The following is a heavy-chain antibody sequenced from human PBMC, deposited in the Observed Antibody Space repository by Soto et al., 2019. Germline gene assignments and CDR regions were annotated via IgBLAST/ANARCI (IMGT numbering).Heavy chain of an antibody. CDR2: ISGSGGST. Sequence: EVQLLESGGGLVQPGGSLRLSCAASGFTFSSYAMSWVRQAPGKGLEWVSAISGSGGSTYYADSVKGRFTISRDNSKNTLYLQMNSLRAEDTAVYYCAKDRALLGFGELLPKTYYFDYWGQGTLVTVSS. CDR3: AKDRALLGFGELLPKTYYFDY. D-gene: IGHD3-10*01. V-gene: IGHV3-23*01. J-gene: IGHJ4*02. CDR1: GFTFSSYA.